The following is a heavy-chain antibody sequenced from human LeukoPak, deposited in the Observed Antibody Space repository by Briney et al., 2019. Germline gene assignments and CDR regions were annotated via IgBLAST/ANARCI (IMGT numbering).Heavy chain of an antibody. CDR1: GYTFTGYY. CDR3: ARDGDIVVVPAAEESTFYYYMDV. J-gene: IGHJ6*03. CDR2: INPNSGGT. Sequence: ASVKVSCKASGYTFTGYYMHWVRQAPGQGLERMGWINPNSGGTNYAQKFQGRVTMTRDTSISTAYMELSRLRSDDTAVYYCARDGDIVVVPAAEESTFYYYMDVWGKGTTVTVSS. D-gene: IGHD2-2*01. V-gene: IGHV1-2*02.